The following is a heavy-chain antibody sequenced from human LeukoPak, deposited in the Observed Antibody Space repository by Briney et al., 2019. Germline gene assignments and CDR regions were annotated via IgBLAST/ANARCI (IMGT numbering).Heavy chain of an antibody. CDR2: IWYDGSNK. CDR1: GFAFTTYG. Sequence: GGALRLSCPASGFAFTTYGMHWFLPAPGKGLERVAVIWYDGSNKYYADSVKGRFTISRDNSKNTLYLQMNSLRAEDTAVYYCAREDGSGSYDPFDYWGQGTLVTVSS. J-gene: IGHJ4*02. V-gene: IGHV3-33*01. CDR3: AREDGSGSYDPFDY. D-gene: IGHD3-10*01.